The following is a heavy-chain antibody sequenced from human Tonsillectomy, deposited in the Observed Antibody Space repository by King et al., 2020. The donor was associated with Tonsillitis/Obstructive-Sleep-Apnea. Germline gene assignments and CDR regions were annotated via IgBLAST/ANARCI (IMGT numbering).Heavy chain of an antibody. D-gene: IGHD2-15*01. CDR1: GFTFGDCA. CDR3: TRGSWDQCSGGSCSTDY. Sequence: VHLVESGGGLVKPGRSLRLSCTASGFTFGDCAMSWFRQAPGKGREGVGFNRSKAYGGTTEYAASVKGRFTISRDDSKSIAYLQMNSLKNEDTAEYYCTRGSWDQCSGGSCSTDYWGQGTRVTVSS. CDR2: NRSKAYGGTT. V-gene: IGHV3-49*05. J-gene: IGHJ4*02.